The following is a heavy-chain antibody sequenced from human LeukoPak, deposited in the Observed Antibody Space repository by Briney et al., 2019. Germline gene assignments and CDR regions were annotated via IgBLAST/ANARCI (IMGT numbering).Heavy chain of an antibody. Sequence: GGSLRLSCAASGFTVSSNYMSWVRQAPGKGLEWVSVIYSGGSTYYADSVKGRFTISRDNSKNTLYLQMNSLRAEDTAVYYCARERREWDAFDIWGQGTMVTVSS. D-gene: IGHD3-3*01. V-gene: IGHV3-66*01. J-gene: IGHJ3*02. CDR2: IYSGGST. CDR1: GFTVSSNY. CDR3: ARERREWDAFDI.